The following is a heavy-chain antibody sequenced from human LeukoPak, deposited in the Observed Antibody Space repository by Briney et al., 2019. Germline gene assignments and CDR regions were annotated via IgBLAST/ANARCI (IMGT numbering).Heavy chain of an antibody. V-gene: IGHV4-61*01. Sequence: SETLSLTCTVSGGSFCSGSYYWSWIRQPPGKGLEWIGYIYYSGSTNYNPSLKSRVTISVDTSKNQFSLKLSSVTAADTAVYYCAGDGQPLDYGDVTWGQGTLVTVSS. CDR2: IYYSGST. CDR1: GGSFCSGSYY. J-gene: IGHJ5*02. CDR3: AGDGQPLDYGDVT. D-gene: IGHD4-17*01.